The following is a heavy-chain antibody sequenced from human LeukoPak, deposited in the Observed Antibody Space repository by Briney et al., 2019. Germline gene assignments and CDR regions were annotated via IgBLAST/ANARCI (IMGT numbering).Heavy chain of an antibody. V-gene: IGHV1-2*02. CDR3: ARWNDPTQNYYHYGMDV. J-gene: IGHJ6*02. Sequence: ASVKVSCKASGYRFSGYYMYWVRQAPGQGLEWMGWINPNSGGSKYAQKFQGRVTMTRDTSISTAYMELNSLRSDDTAVYYCARWNDPTQNYYHYGMDVWSQGTTVTVSS. CDR2: INPNSGGS. D-gene: IGHD1-1*01. CDR1: GYRFSGYY.